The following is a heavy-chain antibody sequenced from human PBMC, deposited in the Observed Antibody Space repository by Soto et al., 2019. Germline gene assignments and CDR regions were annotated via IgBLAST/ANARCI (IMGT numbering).Heavy chain of an antibody. D-gene: IGHD3-16*01. CDR3: ALLEGGTQGNIDY. V-gene: IGHV3-30*03. Sequence: SLRLSCAASGFGFSNYAMHWVRQAPGKGLEWVALVAHDGGNKYYGDGVKGRFTISRDNSKNTLDLQMNSLRAEDTAVYYCALLEGGTQGNIDYWGQGILVTVSS. CDR1: GFGFSNYA. CDR2: VAHDGGNK. J-gene: IGHJ4*02.